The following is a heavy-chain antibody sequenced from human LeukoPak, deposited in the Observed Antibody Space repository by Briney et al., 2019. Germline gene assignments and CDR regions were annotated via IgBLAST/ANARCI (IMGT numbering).Heavy chain of an antibody. V-gene: IGHV6-1*01. CDR2: TYYRSKWYN. CDR1: GDSISSNSAA. J-gene: IGHJ4*02. D-gene: IGHD2-2*01. CDR3: ARVQVVPAATQHFDY. Sequence: SQTLSLTCAISGDSISSNSAAWNWIRQSPSRGLEWLGRTYYRSKWYNHYAVSVKSRITINPDTSKNQFSLKLSSVTAADTAVYYCARVQVVPAATQHFDYWGQGTLVTVSS.